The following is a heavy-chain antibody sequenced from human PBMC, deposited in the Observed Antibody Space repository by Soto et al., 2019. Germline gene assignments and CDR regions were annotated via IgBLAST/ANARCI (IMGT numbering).Heavy chain of an antibody. J-gene: IGHJ4*02. Sequence: EVQLLESGGGLVQPGGSLRLSCAASGFSFSSYAMSWVRQAPGKGLEWVSRISGSGGSTYYADSVKGRFTISRDNSKNTLSLQMNSLRAEDTAVYYCATIYSSWSTFDYWGQGTLVTVSS. CDR2: ISGSGGST. V-gene: IGHV3-23*01. CDR3: ATIYSSWSTFDY. D-gene: IGHD6-13*01. CDR1: GFSFSSYA.